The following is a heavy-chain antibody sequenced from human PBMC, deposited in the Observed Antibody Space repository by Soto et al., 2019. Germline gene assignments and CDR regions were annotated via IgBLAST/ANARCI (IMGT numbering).Heavy chain of an antibody. J-gene: IGHJ4*02. CDR1: GFTFITYD. Sequence: GASVKVSCKASGFTFITYDFSWVRQAAGQGLEWMGWMNPNNGNAGFAQKFRGRINMTRNTSISTAYLELSSLRSDDSAVYFCARRKERSCPYYLDRWCQGTQVTLS. V-gene: IGHV1-8*01. CDR2: MNPNNGNA. CDR3: ARRKERSCPYYLDR. D-gene: IGHD6-25*01.